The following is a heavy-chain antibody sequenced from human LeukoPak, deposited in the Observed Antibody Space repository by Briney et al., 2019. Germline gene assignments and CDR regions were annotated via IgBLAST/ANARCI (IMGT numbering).Heavy chain of an antibody. CDR2: IYYSGST. D-gene: IGHD1-26*01. CDR1: GGSISSSSYY. Sequence: PSETLSLTCTVSGGSISSSSYYWGWIRQPPGKGLEWIGSIYYSGSTYYNPSLNSRVTISVDTSENQFSLKLSSVTAADTAVYYCARRVSYRNCFDPWGQGTLVTVSS. V-gene: IGHV4-39*01. CDR3: ARRVSYRNCFDP. J-gene: IGHJ5*02.